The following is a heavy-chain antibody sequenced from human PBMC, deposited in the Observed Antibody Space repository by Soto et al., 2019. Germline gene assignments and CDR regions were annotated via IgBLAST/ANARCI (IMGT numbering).Heavy chain of an antibody. J-gene: IGHJ6*02. CDR1: GFTFSSYS. V-gene: IGHV3-48*01. CDR3: ASRDPLNDYYGMDV. CDR2: ISSSSSTI. Sequence: EVQLVESGGGLVQPGGSLRLSCAASGFTFSSYSMNWVRQAPGKGLEWVSYISSSSSTIYYADSVKGRFTISRDNAKNSLYLQMNSLRAEDTAVYYCASRDPLNDYYGMDVWGQGTTVTVSS.